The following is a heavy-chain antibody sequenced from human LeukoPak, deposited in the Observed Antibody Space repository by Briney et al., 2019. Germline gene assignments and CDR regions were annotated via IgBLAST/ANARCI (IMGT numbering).Heavy chain of an antibody. D-gene: IGHD5-12*01. Sequence: PRRSLRLSCAPSGFTLRSNYMRCVRHAPGKGQEWGSVISIGGGTSYAASATSRFTISKDNSKNTLYLQMNSLRAEDTAVYYSARGVAPRYSGYDTLKHSRFYGMDVWGQGTTVTVSS. V-gene: IGHV3-66*01. CDR2: ISIGGGT. CDR1: GFTLRSNY. J-gene: IGHJ6*02. CDR3: ARGVAPRYSGYDTLKHSRFYGMDV.